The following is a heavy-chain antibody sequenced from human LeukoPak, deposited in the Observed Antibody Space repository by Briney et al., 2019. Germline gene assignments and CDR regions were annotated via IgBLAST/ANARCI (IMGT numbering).Heavy chain of an antibody. CDR3: ARDKAAAPEYFQH. V-gene: IGHV1-18*01. CDR1: GYTFTGYG. CDR2: ISTYNGNT. D-gene: IGHD6-13*01. J-gene: IGHJ1*01. Sequence: ASVKVSCKASGYTFTGYGISWVRQAPGQGLEWMGWISTYNGNTNYAQKVQGRVTMTTDTSTSTAYMELRSLRSDDTAVYYCARDKAAAPEYFQHWGQGTLVTVSS.